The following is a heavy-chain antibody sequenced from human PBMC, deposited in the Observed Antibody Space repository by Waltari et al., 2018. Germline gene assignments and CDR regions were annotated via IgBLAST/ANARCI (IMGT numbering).Heavy chain of an antibody. Sequence: EVQLVETGGGLIQPGGSLRLSCAASGFTVSSNYMSWVRQAPGKGLEWVSVIYSGGSTYYADSVKGRFTISRDNSKNTLYLQMNSLRAEDTAVYYCARGRAAAGTCFDYWGQGTLVTVSS. J-gene: IGHJ4*02. CDR2: IYSGGST. CDR1: GFTVSSNY. D-gene: IGHD6-13*01. V-gene: IGHV3-53*02. CDR3: ARGRAAAGTCFDY.